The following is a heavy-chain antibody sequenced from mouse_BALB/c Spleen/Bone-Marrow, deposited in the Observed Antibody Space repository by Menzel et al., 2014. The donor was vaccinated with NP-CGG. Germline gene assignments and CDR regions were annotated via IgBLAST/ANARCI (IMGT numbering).Heavy chain of an antibody. CDR3: ARPGDYDAMDY. V-gene: IGHV4-1*02. CDR2: INPDSSTI. CDR1: RFDFSRYW. Sequence: EVMLVESGGGLVQPGGSLKLSCAASRFDFSRYWMSWVRQAPGKGLEWIGEINPDSSTINYTPSLKDKLIISRDNAKNTLYLQMSKVRSEDTALYYCARPGDYDAMDYWGQGTSVTVSS. J-gene: IGHJ4*01.